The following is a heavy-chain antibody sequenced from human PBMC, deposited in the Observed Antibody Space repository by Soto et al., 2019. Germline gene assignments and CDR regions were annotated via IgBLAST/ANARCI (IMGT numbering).Heavy chain of an antibody. CDR2: IKQDGSEK. V-gene: IGHV3-7*01. Sequence: GGSLRLSCAASGFTFSSYWMSWVRQAPGKGLEWVANIKQDGSEKYYVDSVKGRFTISRDNAKNSLYLQMNSLRAEDTAVYYCARDLRAKLGGFDYWGQGTLVTVSS. CDR1: GFTFSSYW. CDR3: ARDLRAKLGGFDY. D-gene: IGHD7-27*01. J-gene: IGHJ4*02.